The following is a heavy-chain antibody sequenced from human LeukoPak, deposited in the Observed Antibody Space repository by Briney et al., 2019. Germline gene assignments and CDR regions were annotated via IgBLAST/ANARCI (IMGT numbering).Heavy chain of an antibody. CDR2: INPSGGST. V-gene: IGHV1-46*01. J-gene: IGHJ4*02. Sequence: ASVKVSCKASGYTFTSYYMHWVRQAPGQGLEWMGIINPSGGSTSYAQKFQGRVTMTRDMSTSTVYMELSSLRSEDTAVYYCARGGDDTVLMVYAIEPFFDYWGQGTLVTVSS. CDR3: ARGGDDTVLMVYAIEPFFDY. D-gene: IGHD2-8*01. CDR1: GYTFTSYY.